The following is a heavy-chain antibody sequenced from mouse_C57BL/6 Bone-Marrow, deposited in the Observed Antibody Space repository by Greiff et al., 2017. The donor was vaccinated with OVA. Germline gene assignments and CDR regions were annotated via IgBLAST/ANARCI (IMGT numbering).Heavy chain of an antibody. Sequence: VQLQQPGAELVRPGSSVKLSCKASGYTFTSYWMDWVKQRPGQGLEWIGNIYPSDSETHYNQKFKDKATLTVDKSSSTAYMQLSSLTSEDSAVYYCARHYYGSHWYFDVWGTGTTVTVSS. D-gene: IGHD1-1*01. V-gene: IGHV1-61*01. CDR1: GYTFTSYW. CDR3: ARHYYGSHWYFDV. CDR2: IYPSDSET. J-gene: IGHJ1*03.